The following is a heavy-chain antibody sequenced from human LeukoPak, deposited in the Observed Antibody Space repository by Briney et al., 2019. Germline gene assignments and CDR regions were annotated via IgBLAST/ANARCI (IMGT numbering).Heavy chain of an antibody. CDR2: ISGDGATT. D-gene: IGHD3-3*01. J-gene: IGHJ6*03. V-gene: IGHV3-21*01. CDR3: ARGEEPYYDFWSGYYTGSYYYYYMDV. CDR1: GFTFASYA. Sequence: GGSLRISCVGSGFTFASYAMTWVRLAPGKGLEWVSSISGDGATTYHADSVKGRFTISRDNAKNSLYLQMNSLRAEDTAVYYCARGEEPYYDFWSGYYTGSYYYYYMDVWGKGTTVTVSS.